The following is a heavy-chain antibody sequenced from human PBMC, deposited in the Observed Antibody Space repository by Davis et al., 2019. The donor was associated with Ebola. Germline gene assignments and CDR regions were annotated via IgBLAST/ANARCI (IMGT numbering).Heavy chain of an antibody. J-gene: IGHJ5*02. D-gene: IGHD3-22*01. V-gene: IGHV4-59*01. CDR2: IYYSGST. Sequence: MPSETLSLTCTVSGGSISSYYWSWIRQPPRKGLEWIGYIYYSGSTNYNPSLKSRVTISVDTSKNQFSLKLSSVTAADTAVYYCARGTYYYDSSGYWHWFDPWGQGTLVTVSS. CDR3: ARGTYYYDSSGYWHWFDP. CDR1: GGSISSYY.